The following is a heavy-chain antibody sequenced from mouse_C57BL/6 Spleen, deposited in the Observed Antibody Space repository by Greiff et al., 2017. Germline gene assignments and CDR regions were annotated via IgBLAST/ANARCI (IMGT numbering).Heavy chain of an antibody. V-gene: IGHV14-2*01. J-gene: IGHJ2*01. CDR3: SGEDYYGSSPGFDY. D-gene: IGHD1-1*01. Sequence: EVQLQQSGAELVKPGASVKLSCTASGFNIKDYYMHWVKQRTEQGLEWIGRIDPEDGETKYAPQFQGKATITADTSANTAYLQLSSLTSEDTAVYYCSGEDYYGSSPGFDYWGQGTTLTVSS. CDR2: IDPEDGET. CDR1: GFNIKDYY.